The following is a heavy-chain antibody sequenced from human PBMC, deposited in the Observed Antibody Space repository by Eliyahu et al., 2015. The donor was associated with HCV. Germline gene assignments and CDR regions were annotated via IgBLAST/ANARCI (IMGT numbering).Heavy chain of an antibody. J-gene: IGHJ4*02. CDR2: IYVSGTT. D-gene: IGHD3-10*01. Sequence: QVQLQESGPQHMKPSETLSLTCSLFGXSISNYYWNWIRXPAGKGLEWIGRIYVSGTTNYNPCLKRRVSMSVDTSKNQFSLKLRSVTAADTAVYFCARDFNYYGSGTFDSWGQGTLVTVSS. V-gene: IGHV4-4*07. CDR1: GXSISNYY. CDR3: ARDFNYYGSGTFDS.